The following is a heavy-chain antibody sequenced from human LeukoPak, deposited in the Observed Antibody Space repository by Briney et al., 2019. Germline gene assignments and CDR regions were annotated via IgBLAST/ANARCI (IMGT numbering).Heavy chain of an antibody. D-gene: IGHD1-26*01. Sequence: GGSLRLSCAVSGFTFSSYWMSWVRQAPGKGLEWVSVISASDGDTDYADSVKGRFTISRDNSKNTLYLQMNSLRAEDTAVYYCAKVLRSWWDLIFGYWGQGTLVTVSS. CDR3: AKVLRSWWDLIFGY. J-gene: IGHJ4*02. CDR1: GFTFSSYW. CDR2: ISASDGDT. V-gene: IGHV3-23*01.